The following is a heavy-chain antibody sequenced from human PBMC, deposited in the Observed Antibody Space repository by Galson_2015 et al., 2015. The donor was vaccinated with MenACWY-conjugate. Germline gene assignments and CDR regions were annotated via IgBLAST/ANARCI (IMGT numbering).Heavy chain of an antibody. CDR3: ARDNNWSFDS. J-gene: IGHJ4*01. CDR1: GLTFSKNG. Sequence: SLRLSCAASGLTFSKNGMHWVRQAPGKGLEWVAVIWYDRSNKFYADSVRGRFTISTDNAKNMVYLQMDGLGDEDTAVYFCARDNNWSFDSWGQGTLVTVSS. D-gene: IGHD1-1*01. CDR2: IWYDRSNK. V-gene: IGHV3-33*08.